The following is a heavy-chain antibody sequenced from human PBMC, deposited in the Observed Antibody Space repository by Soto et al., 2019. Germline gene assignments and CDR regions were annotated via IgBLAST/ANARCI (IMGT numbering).Heavy chain of an antibody. D-gene: IGHD3-22*01. Sequence: LSLTCTVSGGSISSYYWSWIRQPPGKGLEWIGYIYYSGSTNYNPSLKSRVTISVDTSKNQFSLKLSSVTAADTAVYYCAREHTYYYDSSGYQDVWGQGTTVTVSS. CDR2: IYYSGST. V-gene: IGHV4-59*01. J-gene: IGHJ6*02. CDR3: AREHTYYYDSSGYQDV. CDR1: GGSISSYY.